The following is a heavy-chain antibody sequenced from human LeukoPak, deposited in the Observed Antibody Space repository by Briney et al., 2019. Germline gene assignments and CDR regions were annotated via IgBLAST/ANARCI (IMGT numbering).Heavy chain of an antibody. CDR3: AELGITMIGGV. CDR1: GFTFSRYG. D-gene: IGHD3-10*02. J-gene: IGHJ6*04. V-gene: IGHV3-30*18. Sequence: GGSLRLSCSASGFTFSRYGMNWVRQAPGRGLEWVAVISYDGSNEYYADSVQGRFTISRDSSKNTLYLQMNSLRPEDTAVYYCAELGITMIGGVWGKGTTVTISS. CDR2: ISYDGSNE.